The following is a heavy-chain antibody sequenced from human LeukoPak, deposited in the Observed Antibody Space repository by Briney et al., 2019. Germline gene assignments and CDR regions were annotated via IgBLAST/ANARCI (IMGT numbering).Heavy chain of an antibody. CDR1: GFTFSSYW. D-gene: IGHD3-22*01. CDR3: ARDLFDSSGYYTADGY. Sequence: GGSLRLSCAASGFTFSSYWMSWVRQAPGKGLEWVANIKQDGSEKYYVDSVKGRFSISRDNAKNSLYLQMNSLRAEDTAVYYCARDLFDSSGYYTADGYWGQGTLVTVSS. J-gene: IGHJ4*02. V-gene: IGHV3-7*01. CDR2: IKQDGSEK.